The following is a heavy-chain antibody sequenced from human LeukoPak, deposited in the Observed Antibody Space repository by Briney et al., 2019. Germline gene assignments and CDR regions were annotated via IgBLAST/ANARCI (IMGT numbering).Heavy chain of an antibody. CDR2: IWYDGSNK. V-gene: IGHV3-30*02. Sequence: GGSLRLSCAASGFTFSSYGMHWVRQAPGKGLEWVAVIWYDGSNKYYADSVKGRFTISRDNSKNTLYLQMNSLRAEDTALYYCAKDLGRIVPAEIYYYGMDVWGQGTTVTVSS. CDR3: AKDLGRIVPAEIYYYGMDV. J-gene: IGHJ6*02. D-gene: IGHD2-2*01. CDR1: GFTFSSYG.